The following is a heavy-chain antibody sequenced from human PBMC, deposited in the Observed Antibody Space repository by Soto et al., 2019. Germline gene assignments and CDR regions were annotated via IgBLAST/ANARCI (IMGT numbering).Heavy chain of an antibody. Sequence: ASVKVSCKTSGYTFTTYYLHWIRQAPGQGLEWMGWIKPNSGATHHAQKFQGRVTMTRDTSLRTAYMELDRLTSDDTAIYYCATFYSDLSDSQQYFDYWGQGTLVTVSS. V-gene: IGHV1-2*02. CDR2: IKPNSGAT. J-gene: IGHJ4*02. D-gene: IGHD3-22*01. CDR1: GYTFTTYY. CDR3: ATFYSDLSDSQQYFDY.